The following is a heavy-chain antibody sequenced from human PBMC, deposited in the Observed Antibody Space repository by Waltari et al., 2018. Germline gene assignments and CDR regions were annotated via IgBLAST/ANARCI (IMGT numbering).Heavy chain of an antibody. CDR3: ARGRYSYGSSFDY. CDR1: GGTFSSYT. Sequence: QVQLVQSGAEVEKPGSSVKVSCKASGGTFSSYTISWVRQAPGQGLEWMGRIIPILGIANYAQKFQGRVTITADKSTSTAYMELSSLRSEDTAVYYCARGRYSYGSSFDYWGQGTLVTVSS. J-gene: IGHJ4*02. V-gene: IGHV1-69*02. D-gene: IGHD5-18*01. CDR2: IIPILGIA.